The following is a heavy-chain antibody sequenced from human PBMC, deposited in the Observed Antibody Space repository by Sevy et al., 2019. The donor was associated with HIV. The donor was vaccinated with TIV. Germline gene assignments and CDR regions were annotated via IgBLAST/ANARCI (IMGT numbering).Heavy chain of an antibody. D-gene: IGHD5-18*01. CDR1: GFSVSTNY. V-gene: IGHV3-53*01. CDR3: VRAGRGYSYGS. Sequence: GGSLRLSCAASGFSVSTNYMSWVRQAPGKGLKWVSVIYSGGTTDYADSVKGRFTISKDNSKNTVYLQMNSLRVEDTAMYYCVRAGRGYSYGSWGQGTLVTVSS. CDR2: IYSGGTT. J-gene: IGHJ4*02.